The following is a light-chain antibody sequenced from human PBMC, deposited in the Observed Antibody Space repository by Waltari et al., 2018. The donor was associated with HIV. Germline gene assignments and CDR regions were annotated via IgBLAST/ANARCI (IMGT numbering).Light chain of an antibody. Sequence: EIVLTQSPGTLSLSPGERATLSCRASQSVAGNALAWYQHKPGQAPRLLIFGASSRVTGIPDRCSGSGSGTDFSLTISRLQPEYFAVYYCQQYGSARRTFGGGTKVESK. CDR2: GAS. V-gene: IGKV3-20*01. J-gene: IGKJ4*01. CDR3: QQYGSARRT. CDR1: QSVAGNA.